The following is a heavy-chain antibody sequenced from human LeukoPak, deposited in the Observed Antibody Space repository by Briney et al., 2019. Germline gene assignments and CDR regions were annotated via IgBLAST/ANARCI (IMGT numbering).Heavy chain of an antibody. CDR3: ARDPSYCSGGSCYDNWFDP. CDR1: GYTFTGYY. D-gene: IGHD2-15*01. V-gene: IGHV1-2*02. Sequence: ASVKVSCKASGYTFTGYYMHWVRQALGQGLEWMGWINPNSGGTNYAQKFQGRVTMTRDTSISTAYMELSRLRSDDTAVYYCARDPSYCSGGSCYDNWFDPWGQGTLVTVSS. J-gene: IGHJ5*02. CDR2: INPNSGGT.